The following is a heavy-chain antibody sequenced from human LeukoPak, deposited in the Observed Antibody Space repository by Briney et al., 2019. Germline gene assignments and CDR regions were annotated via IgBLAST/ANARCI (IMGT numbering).Heavy chain of an antibody. J-gene: IGHJ6*03. CDR3: ARETSQKGAHYMDV. V-gene: IGHV4-61*01. Sequence: SETLSLTCTVSGYSISSGYYWGWIRQPPGKGLEWIGYIYYSGSTNYNPSLKSRVTTSVDASKNQFSLKLSSVTAADTAVYYCARETSQKGAHYMDVWGKGTTVTISS. CDR2: IYYSGST. CDR1: GYSISSGYY. D-gene: IGHD3-16*01.